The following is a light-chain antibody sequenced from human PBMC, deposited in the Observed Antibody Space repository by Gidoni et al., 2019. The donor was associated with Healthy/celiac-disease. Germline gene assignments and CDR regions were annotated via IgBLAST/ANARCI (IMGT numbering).Light chain of an antibody. Sequence: EIVFTQSPATLSLSPGERATLSCRASQSVSSYLAWYQQKPGQAPRLLIYDASNRATGIPARFSGSGSGTDFTLTISSLEPEDFAVYYCQQRSNWPPSITFGQXTRLEIK. CDR3: QQRSNWPPSIT. J-gene: IGKJ5*01. V-gene: IGKV3-11*01. CDR1: QSVSSY. CDR2: DAS.